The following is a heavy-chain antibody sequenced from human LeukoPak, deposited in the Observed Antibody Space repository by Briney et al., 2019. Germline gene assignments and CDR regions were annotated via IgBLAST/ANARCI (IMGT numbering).Heavy chain of an antibody. D-gene: IGHD3-22*01. J-gene: IGHJ4*02. CDR3: ATAVKITYYYDSSFDY. CDR2: FDPEDGET. Sequence: ASVKVSCEVSGYTLTELSMHWVRQAPGKGLEWMGGFDPEDGETIYAQKFQGRVTMTEDTSTDTAYMELSSLRSEDTAVYYCATAVKITYYYDSSFDYWGQGTLVTVSS. CDR1: GYTLTELS. V-gene: IGHV1-24*01.